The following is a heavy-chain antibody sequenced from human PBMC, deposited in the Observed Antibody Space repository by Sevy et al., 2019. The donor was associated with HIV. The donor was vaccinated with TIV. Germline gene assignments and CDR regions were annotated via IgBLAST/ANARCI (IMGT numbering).Heavy chain of an antibody. CDR3: ARAPPVRSGDDALNWFDP. V-gene: IGHV4-59*01. D-gene: IGHD5-12*01. Sequence: SETLSLTCTVFGGSISAYYWSWIRQSPEKGLQYIGYIYYTGSPNYNPSLKSRVTISVDTSKNQFSLRLTSVTAADTAIDYCARAPPVRSGDDALNWFDPWGQGTLVTVSS. CDR2: IYYTGSP. J-gene: IGHJ5*02. CDR1: GGSISAYY.